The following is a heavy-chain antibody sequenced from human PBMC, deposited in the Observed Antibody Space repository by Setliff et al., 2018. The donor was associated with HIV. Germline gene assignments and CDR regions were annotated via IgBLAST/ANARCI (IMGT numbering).Heavy chain of an antibody. J-gene: IGHJ6*03. D-gene: IGHD2-15*01. CDR1: GYTFTGYY. CDR2: VNPNSGNT. V-gene: IGHV1-8*02. Sequence: ASVKVSCKASGYTFTGYYMHWVRQATGQGLEWMGWVNPNSGNTGYAQKFQGRVTMTRDTSTSTVYMELSSLRSEDTAVYFCARDSPRQRVVDYYYYMDVWGKGTTVTVSS. CDR3: ARDSPRQRVVDYYYYMDV.